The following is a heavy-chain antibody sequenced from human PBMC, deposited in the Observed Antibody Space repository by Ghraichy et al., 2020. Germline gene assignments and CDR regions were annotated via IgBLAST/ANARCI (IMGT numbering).Heavy chain of an antibody. CDR2: INAGNGNT. CDR3: ATRRTAMVLGYYYGMDV. CDR1: GYTFTSYA. V-gene: IGHV1-3*01. J-gene: IGHJ6*02. D-gene: IGHD5-18*01. Sequence: ASVKVSCKASGYTFTSYAMHWVRQAPGQRLEWMGWINAGNGNTKYSQKFQGRVTITRDTSASTAYMELSSLRSEDTAVYYCATRRTAMVLGYYYGMDVWGQGTTVTVSS.